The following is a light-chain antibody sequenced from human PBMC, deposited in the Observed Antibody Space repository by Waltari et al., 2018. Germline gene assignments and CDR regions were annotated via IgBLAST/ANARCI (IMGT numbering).Light chain of an antibody. CDR2: RDD. V-gene: IGLV1-47*01. CDR3: AAWDDSLSSWL. J-gene: IGLJ3*02. CDR1: SSNIGTNY. Sequence: QSVLTQPPSASGTPGQRVTMFCSGGSSNIGTNYASWYKHLPGAAPKVLIFRDDQRPSGVPDRFSGSKSGTSASLTISGLRSDDEADYYCAAWDDSLSSWLFGGGTKLTVL.